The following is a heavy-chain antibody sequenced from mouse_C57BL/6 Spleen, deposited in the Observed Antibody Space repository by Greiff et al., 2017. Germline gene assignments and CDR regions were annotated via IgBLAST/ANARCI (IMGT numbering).Heavy chain of an antibody. D-gene: IGHD1-1*01. CDR2: INPSNGGT. Sequence: VQLQQPGTELVKPGASVKLSCKASGYTFTSYWMHWVKQRPGQGLEWIGNINPSNGGTNYNEKFKSKATLTVDKSSSTAYMQLSSLTSEDSAVYYCARSGGRNYDWDFDVWGTGTTVTVSS. V-gene: IGHV1-53*01. CDR1: GYTFTSYW. CDR3: ARSGGRNYDWDFDV. J-gene: IGHJ1*03.